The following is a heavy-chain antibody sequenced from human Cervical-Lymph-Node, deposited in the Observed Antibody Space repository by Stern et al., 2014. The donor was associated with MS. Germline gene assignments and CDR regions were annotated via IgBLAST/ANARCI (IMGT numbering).Heavy chain of an antibody. CDR3: ARVTRHFENRLYFGMDV. Sequence: VQLVQSAAEVKKPGASVKVSCEASGYTFNAYYIHWVRQAPGRGLEWMGRINPNSGETKYAQKFQWRVTLTRDTSNTAYMELSRVTSDDTPFFYCARVTRHFENRLYFGMDVWGQGTTVAVSS. CDR2: INPNSGET. D-gene: IGHD1-14*01. CDR1: GYTFNAYY. V-gene: IGHV1-2*06. J-gene: IGHJ6*02.